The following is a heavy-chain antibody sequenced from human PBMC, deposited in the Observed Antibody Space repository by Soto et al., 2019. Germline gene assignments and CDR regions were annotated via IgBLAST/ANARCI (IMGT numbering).Heavy chain of an antibody. CDR1: GYTLTHYC. CDR3: ARDVHEGYCSGGSCYPSPY. CDR2: ISAYNGNT. Sequence: GGSVKVSFQASGYTLTHYCISWGRQAPWQGAGWMGWISAYNGNTNYAQKLQGRVTMTTDTSTSTAYMELRSLRSDDTAVYYCARDVHEGYCSGGSCYPSPYWGQGTLVTVSS. J-gene: IGHJ4*02. D-gene: IGHD2-15*01. V-gene: IGHV1-18*01.